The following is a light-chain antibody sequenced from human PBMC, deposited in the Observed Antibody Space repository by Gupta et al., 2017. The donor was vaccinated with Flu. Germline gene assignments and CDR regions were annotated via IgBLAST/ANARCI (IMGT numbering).Light chain of an antibody. CDR1: QSLLHSNGYNY. Sequence: LMTQSPLSLPVTPGEPASISCWSSQSLLHSNGYNYLDWYLQKPGQSPQLMIYLGSNRASGVPDRFSGSGSGTDFKLKISRVEAEDVGVYYGMQALQTPRTFGQGTKVEIK. CDR2: LGS. CDR3: MQALQTPRT. V-gene: IGKV2-28*01. J-gene: IGKJ1*01.